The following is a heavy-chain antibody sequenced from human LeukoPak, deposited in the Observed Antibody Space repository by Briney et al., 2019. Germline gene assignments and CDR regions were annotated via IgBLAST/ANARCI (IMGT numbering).Heavy chain of an antibody. Sequence: GGSLRLPCAASGFTFSSYWMHWVRQAPGKGLVWVSHINSDGSSTSYADSVKGRFTISRDNAKNTLYLQMNSLRAEDTAVYYCARDPPGYSFDYWGQGTLVTVSS. D-gene: IGHD2-15*01. CDR1: GFTFSSYW. V-gene: IGHV3-74*01. CDR2: INSDGSST. J-gene: IGHJ4*02. CDR3: ARDPPGYSFDY.